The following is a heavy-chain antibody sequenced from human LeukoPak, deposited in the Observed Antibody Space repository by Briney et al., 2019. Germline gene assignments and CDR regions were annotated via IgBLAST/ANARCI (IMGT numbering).Heavy chain of an antibody. CDR2: IKSKTDGGTT. CDR1: GFTFSNAW. Sequence: GGSLRLCCAASGFTFSNAWMSWVRQAPGKGLEWGGRIKSKTDGGTTDYAAPVKGRFTISRDDSKNTLYLQINSRKTEDTAVYYCTTLHDHGGNGGLWGQGTLVPVSS. D-gene: IGHD4-23*01. J-gene: IGHJ4*02. CDR3: TTLHDHGGNGGL. V-gene: IGHV3-15*01.